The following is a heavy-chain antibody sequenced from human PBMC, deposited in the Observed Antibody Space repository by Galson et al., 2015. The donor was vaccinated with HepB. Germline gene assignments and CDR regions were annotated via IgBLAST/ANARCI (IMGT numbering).Heavy chain of an antibody. J-gene: IGHJ6*02. D-gene: IGHD4-11*01. CDR3: AYRPIKRSTGYYYYYGMDV. CDR2: MNPNSGNT. Sequence: SVKVSCKASGYTFTSYDINWVRQATGQGLEWMGWMNPNSGNTGYAQKFQGRVTMTRNTSISTAYMELSSLRSEDTAVYYCAYRPIKRSTGYYYYYGMDVWGQGTTVTVSS. CDR1: GYTFTSYD. V-gene: IGHV1-8*01.